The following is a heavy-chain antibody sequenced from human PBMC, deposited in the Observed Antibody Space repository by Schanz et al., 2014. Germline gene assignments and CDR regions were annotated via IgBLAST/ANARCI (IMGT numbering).Heavy chain of an antibody. CDR3: ATGKGDILTGRY. CDR2: IIPILGIA. V-gene: IGHV1-69*04. J-gene: IGHJ4*02. CDR1: GGTFSSYA. Sequence: QVQLVQSGGEMKKPGSPVKVSCKSSGGTFSSYAISWVRQAPGQGLEWMGRIIPILGIATYAQKFQGRLTITADKSTSTAYMELSSLRSEDTAMYYCATGKGDILTGRYWGQGTLVTVSS. D-gene: IGHD3-9*01.